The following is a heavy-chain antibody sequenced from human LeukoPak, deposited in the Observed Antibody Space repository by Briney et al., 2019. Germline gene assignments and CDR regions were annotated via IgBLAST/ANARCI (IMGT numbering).Heavy chain of an antibody. CDR2: ISGSGGST. CDR1: GFTFSTYA. J-gene: IGHJ4*02. Sequence: XGSLRLSCAASGFTFSTYAMSWVRQAPGKGLEWVSGISGSGGSTYYADSVKGRFTISRDNSKNTLYLQMNSLRAEDTAVYYCARSRGPNTFGGVHDYWGQGTLVTVSS. CDR3: ARSRGPNTFGGVHDY. D-gene: IGHD3-16*01. V-gene: IGHV3-23*01.